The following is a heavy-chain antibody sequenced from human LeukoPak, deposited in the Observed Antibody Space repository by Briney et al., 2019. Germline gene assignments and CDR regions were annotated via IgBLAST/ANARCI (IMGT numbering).Heavy chain of an antibody. J-gene: IGHJ4*02. CDR1: GGSISSYY. Sequence: KPSETLSLTCTVSGGSISSYYWSWIRQPPGKGLEWIGYIYYSGSTNYNPSLKSRVTISVDTSKNQFSLKLSSVTAADTAVYYCARAQNWNYDYWGQGTLVTVSS. D-gene: IGHD1-7*01. CDR3: ARAQNWNYDY. CDR2: IYYSGST. V-gene: IGHV4-59*01.